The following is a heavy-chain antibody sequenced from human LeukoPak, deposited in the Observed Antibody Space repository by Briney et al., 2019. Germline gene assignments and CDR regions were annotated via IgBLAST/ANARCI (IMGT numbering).Heavy chain of an antibody. V-gene: IGHV4-34*01. D-gene: IGHD2-15*01. J-gene: IGHJ4*02. CDR1: GFTFSNAW. CDR2: VNHSGST. CDR3: ASRHRGYCSGGSCYSLFDY. Sequence: PGGSLRLSCAASGFTFSNAWMNWVRQAPGKGLEWIGEVNHSGSTNYNPSLKSRVTISVDTSKNQFSLKLSSVTAADTAVYYCASRHRGYCSGGSCYSLFDYWGQGTLVTVSS.